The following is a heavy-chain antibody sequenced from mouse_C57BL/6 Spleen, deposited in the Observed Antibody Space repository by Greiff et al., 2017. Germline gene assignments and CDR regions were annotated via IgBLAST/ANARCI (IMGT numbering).Heavy chain of an antibody. Sequence: QVQLQQPGAELVRPGSSVKLSCKASGYTFTSYWMHWVKQRPIQGLEWIGNIHPSDSETHYNQKFKDKATLTVDKSSSTAYMQLSSLTSEDSAVYYCARREYSNHWYFDVWGTGTTVTVSS. D-gene: IGHD2-5*01. CDR1: GYTFTSYW. CDR2: IHPSDSET. V-gene: IGHV1-52*01. J-gene: IGHJ1*03. CDR3: ARREYSNHWYFDV.